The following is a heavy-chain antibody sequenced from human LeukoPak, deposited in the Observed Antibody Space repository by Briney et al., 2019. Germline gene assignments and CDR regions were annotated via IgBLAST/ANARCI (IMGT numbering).Heavy chain of an antibody. V-gene: IGHV3-21*01. CDR1: GFTFSSFS. CDR2: ISSSSSYI. CDR3: ATEQTYYYDSSGFYYWRDFEY. J-gene: IGHJ4*02. D-gene: IGHD3-22*01. Sequence: GGSLRLSCAASGFTFSSFSMNWVRQAPGKGLEWVSSISSSSSYIYYADSVKGRFTISRDNAKNSLYLQMNSLRAEDTAVYYCATEQTYYYDSSGFYYWRDFEYWGQGALVTVSS.